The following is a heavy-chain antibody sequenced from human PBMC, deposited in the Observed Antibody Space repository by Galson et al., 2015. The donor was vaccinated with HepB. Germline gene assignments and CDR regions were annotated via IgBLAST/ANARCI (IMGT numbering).Heavy chain of an antibody. CDR3: ARGAAPGDGYFDS. CDR1: GFIVSSDY. CDR2: IFSEGTT. D-gene: IGHD6-13*01. Sequence: SLRLSCAASGFIVSSDYMNWVRQAPGKGLEWVSAIFSEGTTKYADSVRGRFTISRDNFKNIVYLQMNSLRTEDTAVYYCARGAAPGDGYFDSWGQGTLVTVSS. J-gene: IGHJ4*02. V-gene: IGHV3-53*01.